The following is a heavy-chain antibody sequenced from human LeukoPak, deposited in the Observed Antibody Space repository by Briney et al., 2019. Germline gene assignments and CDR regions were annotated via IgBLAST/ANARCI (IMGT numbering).Heavy chain of an antibody. V-gene: IGHV3-30*04. CDR1: GFTFSSYA. D-gene: IGHD3-3*01. J-gene: IGHJ4*02. CDR3: ARLVEWLPDY. CDR2: IPYDGSNK. Sequence: GGSLRLSCAASGFTFSSYAMHWVRQAPGKGLEWVAVIPYDGSNKYYADSVEGRFTISRDNSKNTLYLQMNSLRAEDTAVYYCARLVEWLPDYWGQGTLVTVSS.